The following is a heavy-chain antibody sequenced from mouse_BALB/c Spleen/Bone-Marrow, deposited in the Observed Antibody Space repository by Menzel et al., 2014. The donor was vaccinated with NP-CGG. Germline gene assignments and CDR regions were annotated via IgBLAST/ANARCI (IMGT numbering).Heavy chain of an antibody. CDR2: INPESNTI. D-gene: IGHD2-3*01. Sequence: EVQLVESGGGLVQPGGSLKLSCAASGFDFSRYWMSWVRQAPGKGLQWIGEINPESNTINYTPSLKHKFIISRDNAKNTLYLQMSKVRSEDTALYCCARLGYYGWFAYWGQGTLVTVSA. J-gene: IGHJ3*01. CDR1: GFDFSRYW. CDR3: ARLGYYGWFAY. V-gene: IGHV4-1*02.